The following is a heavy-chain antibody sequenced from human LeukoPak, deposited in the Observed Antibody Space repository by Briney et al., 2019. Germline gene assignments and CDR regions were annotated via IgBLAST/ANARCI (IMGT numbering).Heavy chain of an antibody. D-gene: IGHD6-19*01. CDR3: AAGDRNGWYFDY. J-gene: IGHJ4*02. CDR2: INWNGGST. CDR1: GFTFDDHG. V-gene: IGHV3-20*04. Sequence: GGSLRLSCVASGFTFDDHGTSWVRQVPGKGLEWVSGINWNGGSTGYADSVKGRFTISRDNAKNSLYLQMNSLRAEDTALYYCAAGDRNGWYFDYWGQGTLVTVSS.